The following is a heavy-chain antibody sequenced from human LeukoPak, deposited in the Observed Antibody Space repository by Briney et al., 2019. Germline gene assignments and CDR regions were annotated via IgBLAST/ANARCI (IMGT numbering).Heavy chain of an antibody. CDR2: INTNTGNP. V-gene: IGHV7-4-1*02. CDR3: ARGPRVVVPAAIRDVDY. Sequence: ASVKVSCKASGYTFTSYAMNWVRQAPGQGLEWMGWINTNTGNPTYAQGFTGRFVFSLDTSVSTAYLQISSLKAEDTAVYYCARGPRVVVPAAIRDVDYWGQGTLVTVSS. J-gene: IGHJ4*02. D-gene: IGHD2-2*02. CDR1: GYTFTSYA.